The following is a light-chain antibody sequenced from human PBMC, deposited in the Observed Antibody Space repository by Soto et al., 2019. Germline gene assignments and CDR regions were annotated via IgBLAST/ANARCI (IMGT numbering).Light chain of an antibody. CDR3: QQYGRGT. J-gene: IGKJ1*01. CDR1: QSVSNY. CDR2: GAS. V-gene: IGKV3-20*01. Sequence: EVVLTQSPSTLSLSPGERATLSCRASQSVSNYLAWYQQKPGQAPRLLIYGASSRATGIPDRFSGSGSGTDFTLTISRLEPEDFAVYYCQQYGRGTFGQGAKVDIK.